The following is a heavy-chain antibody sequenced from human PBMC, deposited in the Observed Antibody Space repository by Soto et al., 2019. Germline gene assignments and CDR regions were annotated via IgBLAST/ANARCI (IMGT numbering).Heavy chain of an antibody. CDR2: ISAYNGNT. D-gene: IGHD3-3*01. CDR3: ARGVGYYDFWSGYYTGNWFDP. Sequence: ASVKVSCKASGYTFTNYGTNCVLQSPLQWLDWMGCISAYNGNTNYAQKLQGRVTMTTDTSTSTAYMELRSLRSDDTAVYYCARGVGYYDFWSGYYTGNWFDPWGQGTLVTVSS. J-gene: IGHJ5*02. V-gene: IGHV1-18*04. CDR1: GYTFTNYG.